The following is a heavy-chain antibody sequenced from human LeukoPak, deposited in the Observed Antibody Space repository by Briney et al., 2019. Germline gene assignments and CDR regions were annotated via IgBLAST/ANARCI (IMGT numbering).Heavy chain of an antibody. V-gene: IGHV3-30*02. CDR2: IRYDGSNK. CDR3: AKNRGDKPYYFDY. J-gene: IGHJ4*02. CDR1: GFTFSSYG. Sequence: PGGSLRLSCAASGFTFSSYGMHWVRQAPGKGLEWVAFIRYDGSNKYYADSVKGRFTISRDNSKNTLYLQMNSLRAEDTAVYYCAKNRGDKPYYFDYWGQGTLVTVSS. D-gene: IGHD4-17*01.